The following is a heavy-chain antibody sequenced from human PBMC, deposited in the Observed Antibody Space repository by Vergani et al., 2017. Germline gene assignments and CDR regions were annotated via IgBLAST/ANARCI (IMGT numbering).Heavy chain of an antibody. CDR1: GGSISSGDYY. CDR3: ARSGSYGNTEHLDY. J-gene: IGHJ4*02. CDR2: IFYRGST. V-gene: IGHV4-30-4*01. Sequence: QVQLQESGPGLVKPSQTLSLTCTVSGGSISSGDYYWSWIRQPPGKGQEWIGYIFYRGSTYYNPSLKSRVTISVDTFKNQFSLKLSSVTAADTAVYYCARSGSYGNTEHLDYWGQGTLVTVSS. D-gene: IGHD1-26*01.